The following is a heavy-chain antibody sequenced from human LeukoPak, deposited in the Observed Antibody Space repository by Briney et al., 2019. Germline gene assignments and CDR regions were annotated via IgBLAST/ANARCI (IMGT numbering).Heavy chain of an antibody. D-gene: IGHD3-10*01. CDR3: ARAYYYGSGSYAFDI. CDR2: IYDIGRT. V-gene: IGHV4-59*01. J-gene: IGHJ3*02. Sequence: PSETLSLTCTVSGDSITSYYWSWIRQPPGKGLEWIGYIYDIGRTNHNPSLKSRVTISVDTSKNQFSLKLSSVTAADTAVYYCARAYYYGSGSYAFDIWGQGTMVTVSS. CDR1: GDSITSYY.